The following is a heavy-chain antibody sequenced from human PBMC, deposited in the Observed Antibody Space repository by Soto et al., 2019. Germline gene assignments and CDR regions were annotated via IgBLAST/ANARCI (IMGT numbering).Heavy chain of an antibody. J-gene: IGHJ3*02. CDR2: IYSGGST. CDR3: ARRGHTKAFDI. V-gene: IGHV3-53*04. CDR1: GFTVSSNY. Sequence: TGGSLRLSCAASGFTVSSNYMSWVRQAPGKGLEWVSVIYSGGSTYYADSVKGRFTISRHNSKNTLYLQMNSLRAEDTAVYYCARRGHTKAFDIWGQGTMVTVSS.